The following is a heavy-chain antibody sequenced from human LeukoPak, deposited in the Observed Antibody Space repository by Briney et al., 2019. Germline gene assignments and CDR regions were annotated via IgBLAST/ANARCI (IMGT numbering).Heavy chain of an antibody. CDR3: AKHEYYYGSGSYYMDSYYFDY. CDR2: ISYDGSNK. J-gene: IGHJ4*02. CDR1: GFTFSSYG. D-gene: IGHD3-10*01. V-gene: IGHV3-30*18. Sequence: GGSLRLSCAASGFTFSSYGMHWVRQAPGKGLEWVAVISYDGSNKYYADSVKGRFTISRDNSKNTLYLQMNSLRAEDTAVYYCAKHEYYYGSGSYYMDSYYFDYWGQGTLVTVSS.